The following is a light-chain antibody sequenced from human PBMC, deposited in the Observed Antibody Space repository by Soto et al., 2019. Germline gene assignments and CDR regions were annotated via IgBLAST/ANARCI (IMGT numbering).Light chain of an antibody. CDR1: QRVSSN. J-gene: IGKJ1*01. CDR3: QQYNNWPPL. CDR2: GAS. V-gene: IGKV3-15*01. Sequence: EIVMTQSPATLSVSPGERATLSCRASQRVSSNLAWYQQKPGQAPRLLIYGASTRATGIPARFSGSGSGIEFTLTISSLQPEDVAVYYCQQYNNWPPLFGQGTKVEIK.